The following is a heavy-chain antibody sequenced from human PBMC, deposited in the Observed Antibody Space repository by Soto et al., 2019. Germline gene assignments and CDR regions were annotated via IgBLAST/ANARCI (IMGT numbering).Heavy chain of an antibody. CDR2: ISYDGSSK. CDR3: VYGSSGD. D-gene: IGHD3-10*01. CDR1: GFTFSSYA. V-gene: IGHV3-30-3*01. Sequence: HPGGTLRLSCAASGFTFSSYAMHWVRQAPGAGLDWVAIISYDGSSKYYADSVKGRFTISRDNSKDTLYLQMNSLRAEDTAMYYCVYGSSGDWGHGTLVTV. J-gene: IGHJ4*01.